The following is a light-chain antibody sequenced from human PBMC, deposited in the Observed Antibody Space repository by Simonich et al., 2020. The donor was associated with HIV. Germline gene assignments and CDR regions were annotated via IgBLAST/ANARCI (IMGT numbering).Light chain of an antibody. CDR1: SSNIENNY. J-gene: IGLJ3*02. CDR2: DNN. Sequence: QSVLTQPPSVSAAPGQKVTISCSGSSSNIENNYVYWYQQLPGTAPKLLIYDNNKRPSGIPDRFSGSKSGTSATLCITGLQTGDEADYYCGTWDSSLSANWVFGGGTRLTVL. V-gene: IGLV1-51*01. CDR3: GTWDSSLSANWV.